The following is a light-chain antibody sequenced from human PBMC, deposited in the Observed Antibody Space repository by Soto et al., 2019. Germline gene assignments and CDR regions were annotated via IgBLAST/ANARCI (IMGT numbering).Light chain of an antibody. CDR1: SSDVGGYNV. J-gene: IGLJ1*01. CDR3: CSYAGSSTYV. Sequence: QSALTQPASVSGSPGQSITISCTGTSSDVGGYNVVAWYQQYPGKAPKVMIYEGSQRPSGVSTRFSGSRSGNTASLTISGLQPEDDADYYCCSYAGSSTYVFGTGTKVTVL. CDR2: EGS. V-gene: IGLV2-23*01.